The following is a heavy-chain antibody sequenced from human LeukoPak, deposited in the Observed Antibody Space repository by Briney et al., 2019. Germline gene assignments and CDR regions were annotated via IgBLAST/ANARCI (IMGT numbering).Heavy chain of an antibody. CDR3: ARCGGSLEWSRIYYYYYMDV. CDR2: IYYSGST. D-gene: IGHD3-3*01. Sequence: PSETLSLTCTVSGGSISSHYWSWIRQPPGKGLEWIGYIYYSGSTNYNPSLKSRVTISVDTSKNQFSLKLSSVTAADTAEYYSARCGGSLEWSRIYYYYYMDVWGKGTTVTVSS. J-gene: IGHJ6*03. V-gene: IGHV4-59*11. CDR1: GGSISSHY.